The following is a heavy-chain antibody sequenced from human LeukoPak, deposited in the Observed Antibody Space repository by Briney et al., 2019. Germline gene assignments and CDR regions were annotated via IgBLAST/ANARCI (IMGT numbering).Heavy chain of an antibody. J-gene: IGHJ4*02. CDR2: ISSSGNTI. Sequence: SGGSLRLSCATSGFTFSSYEMSWVRQAPGKGLEWVSYISSSGNTIYYADSVKGRFTISRDNAKNSLYLQIKSLRAENTAVYYCARLTTMTTTGGPFDYWGQGTLVTVSS. CDR3: ARLTTMTTTGGPFDY. CDR1: GFTFSSYE. D-gene: IGHD4-17*01. V-gene: IGHV3-48*03.